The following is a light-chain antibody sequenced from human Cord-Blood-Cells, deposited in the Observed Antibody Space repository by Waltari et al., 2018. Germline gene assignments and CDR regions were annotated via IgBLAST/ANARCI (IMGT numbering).Light chain of an antibody. CDR2: EGS. Sequence: QSALTQPASVPGSPGQSITISCTGTSSAVGRYNLVSWYQQHPGKAPKLMIYEGSKRPSGVSNRFSGSKSGNTASLTISGLQAEDEADYYCCSYAGSSTYVFGTGTKVTVL. CDR1: SSAVGRYNL. J-gene: IGLJ1*01. V-gene: IGLV2-23*01. CDR3: CSYAGSSTYV.